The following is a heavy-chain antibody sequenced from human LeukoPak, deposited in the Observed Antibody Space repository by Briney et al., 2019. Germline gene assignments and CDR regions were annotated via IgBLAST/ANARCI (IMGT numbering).Heavy chain of an antibody. V-gene: IGHV3-9*01. Sequence: GGSLRLSCAASGFTFDDYAMRWVRQAPGKGLEWVSGISWNSGSTDYADSVKGRFTISRDNAKNSLYLQMNSLRAEDTAVYYCARDSYGITGTLGPWGQGTLVTVSS. J-gene: IGHJ5*02. D-gene: IGHD1-7*01. CDR2: ISWNSGST. CDR3: ARDSYGITGTLGP. CDR1: GFTFDDYA.